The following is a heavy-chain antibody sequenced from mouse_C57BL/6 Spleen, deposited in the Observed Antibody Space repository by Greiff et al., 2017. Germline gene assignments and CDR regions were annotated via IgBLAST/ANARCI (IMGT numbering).Heavy chain of an antibody. D-gene: IGHD1-1*01. Sequence: EVQLQQSGPELVKPGASVKISCKASGYTFTDYYMNWVKQSPGKSLEWIGDINPNNGGTSYNEKFKGKATLTVDKSSSTAYMELRSLTSEDSAVCYCARLWGYGNFDVWGTGTTVTVSS. CDR1: GYTFTDYY. J-gene: IGHJ1*03. CDR2: INPNNGGT. CDR3: ARLWGYGNFDV. V-gene: IGHV1-26*01.